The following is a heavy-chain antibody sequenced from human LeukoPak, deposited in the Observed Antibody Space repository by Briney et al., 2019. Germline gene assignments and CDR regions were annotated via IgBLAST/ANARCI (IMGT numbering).Heavy chain of an antibody. CDR2: IIEKGNA. Sequence: PSETLSLTCALYGGSFSSYSWSWTWIRQTPEKGLEWIGEIIEKGNANYNRSLKSRVTIDLDTSKNQFSLKLTSMTAADTAMYYCARGYYPPRWYFDLWGRGTLATVSS. CDR3: ARGYYPPRWYFDL. J-gene: IGHJ2*01. CDR1: GGSFSSYS. V-gene: IGHV4-34*01. D-gene: IGHD3-10*01.